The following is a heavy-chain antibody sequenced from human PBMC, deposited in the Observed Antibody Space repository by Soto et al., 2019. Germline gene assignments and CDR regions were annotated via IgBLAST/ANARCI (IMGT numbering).Heavy chain of an antibody. Sequence: QVQLVQSGAEVKKPGASVKVSCKASGYTFTSYGISWVRQAPGQGLEWMGWISAYNGNTNYAQKLQGRVTMTTDTSTSTAYMELRSLRSDDTAVYYCARLNCGGDCYSLAGYYYGMDVWGQGTTVTVSS. CDR3: ARLNCGGDCYSLAGYYYGMDV. CDR1: GYTFTSYG. V-gene: IGHV1-18*01. CDR2: ISAYNGNT. J-gene: IGHJ6*02. D-gene: IGHD2-21*02.